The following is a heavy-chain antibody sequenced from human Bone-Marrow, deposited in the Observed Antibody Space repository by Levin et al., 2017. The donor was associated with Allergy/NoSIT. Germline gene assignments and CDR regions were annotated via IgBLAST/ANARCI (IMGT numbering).Heavy chain of an antibody. V-gene: IGHV3-30*18. CDR1: FFPFLPSF. Sequence: QAGGSLRLSFSSSFFPFLPSFLPFFLPSPFKGLEWVAVISYDATNIYYADSVKGRFTISRDNSKNTLYLQMNSLRPEDTGVYFCAKDVSPLLIITPGAFWGQGTLVSVSS. J-gene: IGHJ4*02. CDR2: ISYDATNI. CDR3: AKDVSPLLIITPGAF. D-gene: IGHD3-22*01.